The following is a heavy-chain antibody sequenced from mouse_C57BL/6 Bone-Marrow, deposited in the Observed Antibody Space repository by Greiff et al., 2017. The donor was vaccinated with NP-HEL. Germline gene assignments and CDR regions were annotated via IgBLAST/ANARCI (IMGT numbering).Heavy chain of an antibody. CDR3: TRRSNWDGYFDY. CDR1: GYTFTSYW. CDR2: IYPGNSDT. D-gene: IGHD4-1*01. V-gene: IGHV1-5*01. Sequence: VQLQQSGTVLARPGASVKMSCKTSGYTFTSYWMHWVKQRPGQGLEWIGAIYPGNSDTSYNQKFKGKAKLTAVTSASTAYMELSSLTNEDSAVYYCTRRSNWDGYFDYWGQGTTLTVSS. J-gene: IGHJ2*01.